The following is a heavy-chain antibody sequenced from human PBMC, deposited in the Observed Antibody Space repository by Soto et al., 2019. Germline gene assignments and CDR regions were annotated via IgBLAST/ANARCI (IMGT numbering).Heavy chain of an antibody. CDR1: GFTLGSFA. V-gene: IGHV3-30-3*01. CDR2: ISFDGTEK. Sequence: PGGSLRLSCAASGFTLGSFAMHWVRQAPGKGLEWVAVISFDGTEKYIADSVKGRFTISRDNPNNTLYLQMNSLRGEDTALYYCARPVEPFYYYGMDVWGQGTTVTVSS. CDR3: ARPVEPFYYYGMDV. J-gene: IGHJ6*02.